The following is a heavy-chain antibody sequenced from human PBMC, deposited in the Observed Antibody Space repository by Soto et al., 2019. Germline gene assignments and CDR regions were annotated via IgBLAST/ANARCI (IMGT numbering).Heavy chain of an antibody. CDR2: IYWDDDR. CDR3: AHGTVTFDY. V-gene: IGHV2-5*02. J-gene: IGHJ4*02. CDR1: GFSLSTSGVG. Sequence: QITLKESGPPLVKPTQTLTLTCTFSGFSLSTSGVGVDWIRQPPGESLEWLALIYWDDDRRYSPSLKSRLTITKDTSKNQVVLTMTDMDPVDTATYYCAHGTVTFDYWGQGTLVTVSS. D-gene: IGHD4-17*01.